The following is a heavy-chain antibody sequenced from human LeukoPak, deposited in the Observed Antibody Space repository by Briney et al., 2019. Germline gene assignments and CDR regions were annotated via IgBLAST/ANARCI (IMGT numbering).Heavy chain of an antibody. CDR3: ARDLDRDDILTGYPY. Sequence: PGGSLRLSCAASGFSFSSQWMSWVRQAPGKGLEWVAIVNQGGTGKYYADSVKGRFTISRDNAKNSLYLQMNGLRAEDTAVYYCARDLDRDDILTGYPYWGQGTLVTVSS. CDR2: VNQGGTGK. V-gene: IGHV3-7*01. CDR1: GFSFSSQW. D-gene: IGHD3-9*01. J-gene: IGHJ4*02.